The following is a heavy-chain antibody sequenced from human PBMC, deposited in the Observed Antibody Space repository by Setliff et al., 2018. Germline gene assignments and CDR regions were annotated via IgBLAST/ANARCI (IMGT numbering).Heavy chain of an antibody. CDR1: GYGFTSFD. CDR3: ARGVGAVGDF. V-gene: IGHV1-8*01. D-gene: IGHD1-26*01. CDR2: IKPSDGGT. Sequence: ASVKVSCKTSGYGFTSFDVNWVRQATGQGLEWLGYIKPSDGGTKYAQKFQGRVTMTRDISTSTFYMELSSLTSEDTALYYCARGVGAVGDFWGQGTLVTVSS. J-gene: IGHJ4*02.